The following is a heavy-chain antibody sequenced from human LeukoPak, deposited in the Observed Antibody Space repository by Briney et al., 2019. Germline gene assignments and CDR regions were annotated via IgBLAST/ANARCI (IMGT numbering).Heavy chain of an antibody. Sequence: SGGSLRLSCAASGFTFSDYYMSWIRQAPGKGLEWVSYISGSGSTIFYADSVKGRFTISRDNAKSSLHLQMNSLRAEDTAVYYCARVVDGSGSYDNHDSFDIWGQGTMVTVSS. J-gene: IGHJ3*02. V-gene: IGHV3-11*01. CDR3: ARVVDGSGSYDNHDSFDI. CDR1: GFTFSDYY. CDR2: ISGSGSTI. D-gene: IGHD3-10*01.